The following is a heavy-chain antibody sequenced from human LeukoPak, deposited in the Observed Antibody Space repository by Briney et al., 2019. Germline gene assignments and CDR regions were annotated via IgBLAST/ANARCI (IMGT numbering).Heavy chain of an antibody. CDR1: GLTFSSYW. J-gene: IGHJ5*02. CDR3: ARGPPLFDP. CDR2: IKQDGSEK. V-gene: IGHV3-7*01. Sequence: GGSLRLSCTASGLTFSSYWMSWVRQAPGQGLEWAANIKQDGSEKYYVDSVKGRFTISSDNAKSSLYLQMNSLRAEDTAVYYCARGPPLFDPWGQGTLVTVSS.